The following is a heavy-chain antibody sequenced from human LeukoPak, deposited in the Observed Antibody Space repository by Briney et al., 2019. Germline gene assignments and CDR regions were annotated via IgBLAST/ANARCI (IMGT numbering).Heavy chain of an antibody. D-gene: IGHD6-19*01. CDR2: INSDGSST. Sequence: GGSLRLSCAASGFTFSSYWMHWVRQAPGKGLVWVSRINSDGSSTSYADSVKGRFTISRDNAKNTLYLQMNSLRAEDTAVYYCARVAYTRLAVAGFDAFDIWGQGTMATVSS. CDR1: GFTFSSYW. CDR3: ARVAYTRLAVAGFDAFDI. V-gene: IGHV3-74*01. J-gene: IGHJ3*02.